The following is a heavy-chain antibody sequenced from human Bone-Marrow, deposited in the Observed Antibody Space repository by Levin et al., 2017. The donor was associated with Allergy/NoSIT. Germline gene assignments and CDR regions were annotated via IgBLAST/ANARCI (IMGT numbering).Heavy chain of an antibody. D-gene: IGHD6-19*01. CDR3: AKQGAVVSHWFDP. CDR1: GGSISSSNSY. CDR2: IYYSGST. J-gene: IGHJ5*02. V-gene: IGHV4-39*01. Sequence: SETLSLTCTVSGGSISSSNSYWGWIRQPPGKALEWIGSIYYSGSTYYNPSLKSRVTISVDTSKNQFSLRLSSVTAADTAVYYCAKQGAVVSHWFDPWGQGTLVTVSS.